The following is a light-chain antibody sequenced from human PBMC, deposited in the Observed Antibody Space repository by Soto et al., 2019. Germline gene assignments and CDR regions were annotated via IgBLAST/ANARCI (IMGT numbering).Light chain of an antibody. CDR3: QKFNSVPHT. J-gene: IGKJ2*01. V-gene: IGKV1-27*01. Sequence: DIQMTQSPSSLSASIGDRVTITCRASQGISSYLAWYQQKPGKVPKLLIYAASTLQSGGPSRFSGSGSGTDFTLTISSLQPEDVATYYCQKFNSVPHTFGQGTKLEIK. CDR1: QGISSY. CDR2: AAS.